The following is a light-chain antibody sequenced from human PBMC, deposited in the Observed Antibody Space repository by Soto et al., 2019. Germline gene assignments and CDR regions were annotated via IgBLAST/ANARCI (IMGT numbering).Light chain of an antibody. CDR1: SSNIGANYD. CDR2: GDS. J-gene: IGLJ3*02. Sequence: QSVLTQPPSVSGAPGQRVTISRTGSSSNIGANYDVHWYQHLPGTAPKLLISGDSNRPSGVPDRFSGSKSGTSASLGITGLQAEDEADYYCQSYDSSLRGWVFGGGTKVTVL. CDR3: QSYDSSLRGWV. V-gene: IGLV1-40*01.